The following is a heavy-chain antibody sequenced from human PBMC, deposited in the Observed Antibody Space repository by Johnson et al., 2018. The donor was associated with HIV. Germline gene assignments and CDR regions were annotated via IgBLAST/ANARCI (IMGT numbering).Heavy chain of an antibody. V-gene: IGHV3-9*01. Sequence: VQLVESGGGFIQAGRSLRLSCAASGFTFDDYAMHWVRQAPGKGLEWVSGISWNSGSIGYADSVKGRFTISRDNAKTSLYLQMNSLRGEDTAVYYCARDNVFIGAPNERAFDIWGQGTMVTVSS. CDR1: GFTFDDYA. CDR2: ISWNSGSI. D-gene: IGHD1-26*01. J-gene: IGHJ3*02. CDR3: ARDNVFIGAPNERAFDI.